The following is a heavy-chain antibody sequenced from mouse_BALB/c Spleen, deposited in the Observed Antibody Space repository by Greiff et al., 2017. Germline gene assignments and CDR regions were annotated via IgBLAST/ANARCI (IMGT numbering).Heavy chain of an antibody. J-gene: IGHJ1*01. CDR1: GDSITSGY. CDR3: ARYYYGYWYFDV. Sequence: VQLKQSGPSLVKPSQTLSLTCSVTGDSITSGYWNWIRKFPGNKLEYMGYISYSGSTYYNPSLKSRISITRDTSKNQYYLQLNSVTTEDTATYYCARYYYGYWYFDVWGAGTTVTVSS. D-gene: IGHD1-1*01. V-gene: IGHV3-8*02. CDR2: ISYSGST.